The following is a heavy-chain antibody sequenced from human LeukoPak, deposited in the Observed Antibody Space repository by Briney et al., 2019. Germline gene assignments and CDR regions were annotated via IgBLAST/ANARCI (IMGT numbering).Heavy chain of an antibody. CDR2: ISSSGGST. J-gene: IGHJ4*02. CDR3: AKRIAALGRSFDY. D-gene: IGHD6-13*01. Sequence: GGSLRLSCAASGFTFSSFAMSWVRQAPGMGLEWVSSISSSGGSTYYIDSVKGRFTISRDNSKNTLYLQMNSLRADDTAVYYCAKRIAALGRSFDYWGQGTLVTVSS. V-gene: IGHV3-23*01. CDR1: GFTFSSFA.